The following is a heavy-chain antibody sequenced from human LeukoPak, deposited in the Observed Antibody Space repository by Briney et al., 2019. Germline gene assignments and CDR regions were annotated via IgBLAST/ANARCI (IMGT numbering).Heavy chain of an antibody. Sequence: GGSLRLSCAASGFTFSDYYMSWIRQAPGKGLEWGSYISSSGSTIYYADSVKGRFTISRDNAKNSLYLQMNSLRAEDTAVYYCARVTDYYYYGMDVWGQGTTVTVSS. D-gene: IGHD2-21*02. V-gene: IGHV3-11*01. CDR1: GFTFSDYY. CDR2: ISSSGSTI. J-gene: IGHJ6*02. CDR3: ARVTDYYYYGMDV.